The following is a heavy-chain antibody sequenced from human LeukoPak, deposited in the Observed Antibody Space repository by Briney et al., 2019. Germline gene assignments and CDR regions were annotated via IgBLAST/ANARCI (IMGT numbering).Heavy chain of an antibody. V-gene: IGHV4-39*07. CDR1: GGSISSSSYC. Sequence: AGTLSLTCTVSGGSISSSSYCWGWIRQPPGKGRESNVSIYDSGSTYYNPSMNSRVTISVNTSNNQFFLKLSSVTAADTAVYYGARVGGFLEWLVDFDIWGKGTMVTVS. D-gene: IGHD3-3*01. CDR3: ARVGGFLEWLVDFDI. CDR2: IYDSGST. J-gene: IGHJ3*02.